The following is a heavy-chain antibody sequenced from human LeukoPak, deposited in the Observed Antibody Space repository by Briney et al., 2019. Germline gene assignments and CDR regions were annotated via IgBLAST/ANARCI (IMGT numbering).Heavy chain of an antibody. Sequence: SETLSLTCTVSGGSISSYYWSWIRQPPGKGLEWIGYIYYSGSTNYNPSLKSRVTILVDTSKNQFSLKLSSVTAADTAVYYCARGMTQEYYYYYYYMDVWGKGTTVTVSS. J-gene: IGHJ6*03. CDR1: GGSISSYY. CDR2: IYYSGST. V-gene: IGHV4-59*01. CDR3: ARGMTQEYYYYYYYMDV.